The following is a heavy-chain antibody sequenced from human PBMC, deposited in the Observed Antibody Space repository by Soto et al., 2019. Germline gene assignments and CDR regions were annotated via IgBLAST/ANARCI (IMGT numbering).Heavy chain of an antibody. CDR1: GGSISSSSYY. Sequence: SETLSLTCTVYGGSISSSSYYWGWIRQPPGKGLEWIGSIYYSGSTYYNPSLKSRVTISVDTSKNQFSLKLSSVTAADTAVYYCARLGIAAAGLSGYYYYYGMDVWGQGTTVT. CDR2: IYYSGST. J-gene: IGHJ6*02. CDR3: ARLGIAAAGLSGYYYYYGMDV. V-gene: IGHV4-39*01. D-gene: IGHD6-13*01.